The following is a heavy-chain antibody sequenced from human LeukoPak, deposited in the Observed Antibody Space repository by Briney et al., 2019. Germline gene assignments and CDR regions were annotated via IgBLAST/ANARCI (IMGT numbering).Heavy chain of an antibody. J-gene: IGHJ4*02. V-gene: IGHV4-61*02. D-gene: IGHD6-13*01. CDR1: GGSISSGSYY. CDR2: IYSSGST. CDR3: ARAAALDS. Sequence: SETLSLTCTASGGSISSGSYYWSWIRQPAGKGLEWIGRIYSSGSTNYNPSLKSRVSMSVDTSKNQFSLKLSSVTAADSALYYCARAAALDSWGQGTLVTVSS.